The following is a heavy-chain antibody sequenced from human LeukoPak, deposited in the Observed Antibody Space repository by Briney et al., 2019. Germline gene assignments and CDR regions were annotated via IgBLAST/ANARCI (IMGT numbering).Heavy chain of an antibody. CDR1: GGSISSGGYY. CDR3: ARAIVVVTAMGYYFDY. V-gene: IGHV4-31*03. J-gene: IGHJ4*02. Sequence: SETLSLTCTVSGGSISSGGYYWSWLRQHPGKGLEWIGYIYYSGSTYYNPSLKSRVTISVDTSKNQFSLKLRSVTAADTAVYYCARAIVVVTAMGYYFDYWGQGTLVTVSS. D-gene: IGHD2-21*02. CDR2: IYYSGST.